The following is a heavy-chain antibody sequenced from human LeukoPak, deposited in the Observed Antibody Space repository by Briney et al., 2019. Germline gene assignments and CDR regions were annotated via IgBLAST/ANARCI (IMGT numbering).Heavy chain of an antibody. V-gene: IGHV3-23*01. CDR3: AKDREGITIFGVVIDY. Sequence: PGGSLRLSCAASGFTFSSYAMSWVRQAPGKGLEWVSAISGSGGSTYYADSVKGRFTISRDNSKNTLYLQMNSLRAEDTAVYYCAKDREGITIFGVVIDYWGQGTLVTVSS. CDR1: GFTFSSYA. J-gene: IGHJ4*02. D-gene: IGHD3-3*01. CDR2: ISGSGGST.